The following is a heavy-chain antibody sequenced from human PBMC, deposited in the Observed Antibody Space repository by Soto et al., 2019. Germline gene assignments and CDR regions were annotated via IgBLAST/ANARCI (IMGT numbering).Heavy chain of an antibody. V-gene: IGHV3-30*04. CDR1: GFTFSSYS. CDR3: ARDRQKALVVVAATGGFDY. CDR2: ISFAGNNK. D-gene: IGHD2-15*01. Sequence: LRLSCAVSGFTFSSYSMHWVRQDPDMGLEWVAFISFAGNNKYYADSVKGRFTISRDNSNNMVYLEMNSLRPDDTAVYYCARDRQKALVVVAATGGFDYWGQGTPVTVSS. J-gene: IGHJ4*02.